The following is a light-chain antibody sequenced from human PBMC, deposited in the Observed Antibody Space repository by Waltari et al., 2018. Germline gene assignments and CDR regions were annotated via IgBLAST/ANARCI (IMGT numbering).Light chain of an antibody. V-gene: IGKV4-1*01. J-gene: IGKJ3*01. CDR1: QSVLHSSNNENS. Sequence: DIVMTQSPDSLGVSLGERATINCKSSQSVLHSSNNENSLTWYQQKPGQPPKLLIYWASTRESGVPDRVSGSGSGTDFTLTINSLQTEDVAVYYCQQYYSTPFTFGPGTKVDIK. CDR2: WAS. CDR3: QQYYSTPFT.